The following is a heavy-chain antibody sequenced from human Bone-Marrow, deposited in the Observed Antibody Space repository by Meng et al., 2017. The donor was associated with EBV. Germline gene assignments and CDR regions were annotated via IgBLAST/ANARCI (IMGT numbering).Heavy chain of an antibody. CDR3: ARESGRGYTPDF. D-gene: IGHD3-10*01. CDR2: LIPDFGTP. J-gene: IGHJ4*02. CDR1: GGAFRYSA. Sequence: QVQGVEAGAVVQQPGSSVKVSCKASGGAFRYSAISWVRQATGQGLEWMGGLIPDFGTPDYAPNYQDRVTITADESTSTAYMELNSLTTEDTAIYYCARESGRGYTPDFWGQGTLVTVSS. V-gene: IGHV1-69*01.